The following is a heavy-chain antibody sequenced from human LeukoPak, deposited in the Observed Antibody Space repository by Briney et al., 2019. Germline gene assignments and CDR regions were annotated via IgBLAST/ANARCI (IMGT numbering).Heavy chain of an antibody. CDR3: ARDPEVTGDY. CDR1: GFTFSSSS. Sequence: GGSLRLSCAASGFTFSSSSMNWVRQAPGKGLGWFSYISSSSCTIYSAGSVKGRFTISRDNAKNSLYLQMNSLRAEDTAVYYCARDPEVTGDYWGQGTLVTVSS. D-gene: IGHD2-8*02. CDR2: ISSSSCTI. J-gene: IGHJ4*02. V-gene: IGHV3-48*04.